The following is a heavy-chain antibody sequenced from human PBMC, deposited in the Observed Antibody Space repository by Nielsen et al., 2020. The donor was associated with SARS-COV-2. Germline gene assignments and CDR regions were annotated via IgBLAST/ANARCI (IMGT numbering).Heavy chain of an antibody. CDR3: ASSIVVVPAAIPGRYYYYGMDV. Sequence: SVKVSCKASGGTFSSYAISWVRQAPGQGLEWMGRIIPIFGTANYAQKFQGRVTITADESTSTAYMELSSLRSEDTAVYYCASSIVVVPAAIPGRYYYYGMDVWGQGTTVTVS. CDR2: IIPIFGTA. D-gene: IGHD2-2*02. J-gene: IGHJ6*02. V-gene: IGHV1-69*13. CDR1: GGTFSSYA.